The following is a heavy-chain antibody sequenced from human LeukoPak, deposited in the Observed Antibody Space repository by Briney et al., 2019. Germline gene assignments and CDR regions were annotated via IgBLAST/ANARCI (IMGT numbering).Heavy chain of an antibody. J-gene: IGHJ5*02. CDR2: FRSKANSYAT. CDR1: GXTFSGSA. V-gene: IGHV3-73*01. Sequence: GGSLRLSCAASGXTFSGSAMHWVRQASGKGLQWVERFRSKANSYATAYAASVNGRFTISRDDSKNTAYLQMNSLKTDDTAVYYCTRHWFFDDYGDFKWFDPWGQGTLVTVSS. D-gene: IGHD4-17*01. CDR3: TRHWFFDDYGDFKWFDP.